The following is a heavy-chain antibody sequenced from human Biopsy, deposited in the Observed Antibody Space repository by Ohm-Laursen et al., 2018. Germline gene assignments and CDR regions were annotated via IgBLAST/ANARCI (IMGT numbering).Heavy chain of an antibody. J-gene: IGHJ3*01. Sequence: SLRLSCAASGFTFSSYWMNWVRQVPGKGLVWVATINKDGSTLQYVDSVRGRFTISRDNAKNTLHLQMNSLRADDTAIYYCTCRYGDSPLWGQGTMVTVSS. CDR2: INKDGSTL. CDR3: TCRYGDSPL. D-gene: IGHD4-17*01. CDR1: GFTFSSYW. V-gene: IGHV3-74*03.